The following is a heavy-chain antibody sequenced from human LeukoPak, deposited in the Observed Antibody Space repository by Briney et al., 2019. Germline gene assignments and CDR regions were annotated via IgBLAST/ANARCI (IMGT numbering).Heavy chain of an antibody. CDR2: ISYGGIDK. J-gene: IGHJ3*02. D-gene: IGHD3-3*01. CDR1: GFNFSSYA. CDR3: ARESWSDSVAFDI. Sequence: GTSLRLSGAASGFNFSSYAMHWVRQAPGEGLEWVGLISYGGIDKSYADSVKGRFTISRDSSKRTLYLQMNSLRAEDTAMYYCARESWSDSVAFDIWGLGTMVIVSS. V-gene: IGHV3-30*04.